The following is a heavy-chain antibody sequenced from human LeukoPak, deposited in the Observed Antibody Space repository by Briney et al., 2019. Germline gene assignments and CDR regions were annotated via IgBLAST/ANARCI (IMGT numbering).Heavy chain of an antibody. J-gene: IGHJ5*02. D-gene: IGHD3-10*01. CDR3: ARYRGAEGNWFDP. V-gene: IGHV1-2*02. CDR1: GYTFTCYY. CDR2: INPNSGGT. Sequence: ASVKVSCKASGYTFTCYYMHWVRQAPGQGLEWMGWINPNSGGTNYAQKFQGRVTMTRDTSISTAYMELSRLRSDDTAVYYCARYRGAEGNWFDPWGQGTLVTVSS.